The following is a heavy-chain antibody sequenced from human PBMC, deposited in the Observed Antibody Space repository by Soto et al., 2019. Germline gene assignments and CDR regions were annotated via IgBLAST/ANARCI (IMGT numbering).Heavy chain of an antibody. D-gene: IGHD3-3*01. CDR3: ARATGFLEWLLSRLYYFDY. Sequence: GSLRLSCAASGFTFSSYWMSWVRQAPGKGLEWVANIKQDGSEKYYVDSVKGRFTISRDNAKNSLYLQMNSLRAEDTAVYYCARATGFLEWLLSRLYYFDYWGQGTLVTVSS. J-gene: IGHJ4*02. CDR2: IKQDGSEK. V-gene: IGHV3-7*01. CDR1: GFTFSSYW.